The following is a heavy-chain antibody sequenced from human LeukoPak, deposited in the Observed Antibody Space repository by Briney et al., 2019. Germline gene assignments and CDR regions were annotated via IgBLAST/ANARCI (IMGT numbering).Heavy chain of an antibody. D-gene: IGHD2-2*03. V-gene: IGHV3-23*01. J-gene: IGHJ4*02. CDR2: LRGDDET. Sequence: GGSLRLSCAASGFTFSFDAMSWVRQAPTGGLEWVSSLRGDDETFYVDSVKSRFTLSRDDSRNTVFLHLNNLRVDDTAVYYCARASWISSADAVWWGQGTLVTVSS. CDR1: GFTFSFDA. CDR3: ARASWISSADAVW.